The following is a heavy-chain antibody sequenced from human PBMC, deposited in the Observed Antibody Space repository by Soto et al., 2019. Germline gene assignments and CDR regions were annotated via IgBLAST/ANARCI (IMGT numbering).Heavy chain of an antibody. Sequence: ASVKVSCKASGYTFTCYYMHWVRQAPGQGLEWMGWINPNSGGTNYAQKFQGWVTMTRDTSISTAYMELSRLRSDDTAVYYCARVLDYDYIWGPIPYWGQGTLVTVSS. CDR1: GYTFTCYY. J-gene: IGHJ4*02. CDR3: ARVLDYDYIWGPIPY. D-gene: IGHD3-16*01. V-gene: IGHV1-2*04. CDR2: INPNSGGT.